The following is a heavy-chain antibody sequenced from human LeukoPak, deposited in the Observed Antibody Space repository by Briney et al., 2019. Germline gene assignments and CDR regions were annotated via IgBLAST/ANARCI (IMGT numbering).Heavy chain of an antibody. CDR2: ISWNSGSI. CDR1: GFTFDDFA. CDR3: AKGPNYYDSPDY. J-gene: IGHJ4*02. V-gene: IGHV3-9*01. Sequence: GGSLRLSCAASGFTFDDFAMHWVRQAPGKGLEWVSGISWNSGSIGYADSVKGRFTISRDNAKNSLYLQMNSLRAEDTALYYCAKGPNYYDSPDYWGQGTLVTVSS. D-gene: IGHD3-22*01.